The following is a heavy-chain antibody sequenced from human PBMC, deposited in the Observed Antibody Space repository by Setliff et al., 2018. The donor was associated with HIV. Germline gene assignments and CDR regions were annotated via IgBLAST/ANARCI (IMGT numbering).Heavy chain of an antibody. CDR2: IYYSGST. D-gene: IGHD3-22*01. J-gene: IGHJ5*02. Sequence: SETLSLTCAVSGGSISSSNWWSWVRQPPGKGLEWIGEIYYSGSTHYNPSLKSRVTVSKDTTKNQLSLRLSSVTAADTAVYYCARQIWNESPGYGFDPWGQGTLVTVSS. CDR3: ARQIWNESPGYGFDP. V-gene: IGHV4-4*02. CDR1: GGSISSSNW.